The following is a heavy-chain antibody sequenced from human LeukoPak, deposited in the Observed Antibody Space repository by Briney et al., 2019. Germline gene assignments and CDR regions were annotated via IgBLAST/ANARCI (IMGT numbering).Heavy chain of an antibody. CDR2: IYPGDSDT. J-gene: IGHJ4*02. V-gene: IGHV5-51*01. D-gene: IGHD1-26*01. CDR3: ARRPDLYSGSYYPFDY. CDR1: GYSFTSYW. Sequence: GESLKISGKGSGYSFTSYWIGWVRQMPGKGREWIGIIYPGDSDTRYSPSFQGQVTISADKSISTAYLQWSSLKASDTAMYYCARRPDLYSGSYYPFDYWGQGTLVTVSS.